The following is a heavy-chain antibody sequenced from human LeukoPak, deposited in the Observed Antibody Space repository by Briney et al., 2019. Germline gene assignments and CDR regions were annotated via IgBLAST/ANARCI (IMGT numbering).Heavy chain of an antibody. Sequence: PGGSLSLSCVVSGFIFDDYAMHWLRQVPGRGLEWVAGLRGDSGDIGYADSVKGRFTISRGNGRNSLYLQMNSLRDEDTALYSCAKDFTQGESYWMHAFDIWGQGTMVTVSS. J-gene: IGHJ3*02. D-gene: IGHD3-16*01. CDR2: LRGDSGDI. CDR3: AKDFTQGESYWMHAFDI. CDR1: GFIFDDYA. V-gene: IGHV3-9*01.